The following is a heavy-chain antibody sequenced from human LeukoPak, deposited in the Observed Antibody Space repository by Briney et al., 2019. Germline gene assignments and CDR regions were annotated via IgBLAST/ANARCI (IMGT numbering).Heavy chain of an antibody. CDR2: ISWNSGSI. D-gene: IGHD1-1*01. V-gene: IGHV3-9*01. Sequence: PGGSLRLSCAASGFTFDDYAMHWVRHAPGKGLEWVSGISWNSGSIGYADSVKGRFTISRDNAKNSLYLQMNSLRAEDTALYYCARNDRMDGWFDPWGQGTLVTVSS. CDR3: ARNDRMDGWFDP. CDR1: GFTFDDYA. J-gene: IGHJ5*02.